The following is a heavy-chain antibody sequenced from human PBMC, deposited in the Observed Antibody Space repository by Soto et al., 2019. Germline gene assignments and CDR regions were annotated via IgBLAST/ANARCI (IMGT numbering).Heavy chain of an antibody. Sequence: SETLSLTCTVSGGSISSYYWGGIRQPPGKGLEWIAYVYYSGSPNYNPSLKSRVTMSVDTSKNQFSLNVVSVTAADTAIYYCARGGGYCSSTSCYTFDYWGQGTLVTVSS. CDR3: ARGGGYCSSTSCYTFDY. V-gene: IGHV4-59*01. D-gene: IGHD2-2*03. CDR1: GGSISSYY. J-gene: IGHJ4*02. CDR2: VYYSGSP.